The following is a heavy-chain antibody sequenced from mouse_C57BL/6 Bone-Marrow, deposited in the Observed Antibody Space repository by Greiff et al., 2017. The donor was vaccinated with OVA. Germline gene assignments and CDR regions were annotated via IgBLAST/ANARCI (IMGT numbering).Heavy chain of an antibody. CDR1: GFTIKDYY. V-gene: IGHV14-1*01. CDR3: TGYYWDFEV. Sequence: EVHLVESGAEFVRPGASVKLSCTASGFTIKDYYMHWVQQRPEQGLEWIGRIDPEDGDTEYAPKFQGQATMTADTSFNTAYLQLSSLTSEDTAVDCCTGYYWDFEVWGTGTSVTVSS. J-gene: IGHJ1*03. CDR2: IDPEDGDT. D-gene: IGHD2-2*01.